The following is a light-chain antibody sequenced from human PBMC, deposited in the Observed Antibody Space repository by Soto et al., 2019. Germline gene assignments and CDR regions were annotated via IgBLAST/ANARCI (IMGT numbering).Light chain of an antibody. J-gene: IGKJ1*01. CDR1: QSVSSN. Sequence: PGGRATLSCRASQSVSSNLAWYQQKPGQAPRLLIYGASTRATDVPDRFSGSGSGADFTLSISRLEPEDFAVYYCQQYGSSPPRTFGQGTKVDIK. CDR2: GAS. V-gene: IGKV3-20*01. CDR3: QQYGSSPPRT.